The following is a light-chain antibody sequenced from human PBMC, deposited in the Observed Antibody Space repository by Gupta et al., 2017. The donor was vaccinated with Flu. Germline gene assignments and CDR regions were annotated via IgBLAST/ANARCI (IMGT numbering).Light chain of an antibody. CDR1: QSLVDSDGKTY. Sequence: DVMMTHSPLSLPVTLGQPASISCRSSQSLVDSDGKTYLNWFQQRPGQSPRRLIYKVSIRDSGVPDRFSGSGSGTDFTLKISRVEAEDVGVYYCMEGRQWPWMFGQGTKVEIK. V-gene: IGKV2-30*01. CDR2: KVS. J-gene: IGKJ1*01. CDR3: MEGRQWPWM.